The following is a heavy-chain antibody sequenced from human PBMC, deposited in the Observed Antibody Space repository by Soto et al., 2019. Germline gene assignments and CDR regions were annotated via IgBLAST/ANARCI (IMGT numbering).Heavy chain of an antibody. V-gene: IGHV3-23*01. D-gene: IGHD4-17*01. CDR1: GFTFSNYA. CDR2: IRGSGGST. J-gene: IGHJ4*02. Sequence: EVQLLESGGGLVQPGGSLRLSCAASGFTFSNYAMSWVRQAPGKGLEWVSVIRGSGGSTYYADSVKGRFTISRDNSKNTLYLQMNSLRAEVTAVYYCASSTGDYNYYFDYWGQGTLVTVSS. CDR3: ASSTGDYNYYFDY.